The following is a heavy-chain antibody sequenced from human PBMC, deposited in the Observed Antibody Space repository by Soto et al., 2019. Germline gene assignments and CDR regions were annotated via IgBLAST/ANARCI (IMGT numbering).Heavy chain of an antibody. CDR2: ISSSSSYT. Sequence: QVQLVESGGGLVKPGGSLRLSCAASGFTFSDYYMSWIRQAPGKGLEWVSYISSSSSYTNYADSVKGRFTISRDNAKNSLYLQMNSLRAEDTAVYYCATERAVAGTAELGWGQGTLVTVSS. D-gene: IGHD6-19*01. J-gene: IGHJ4*02. V-gene: IGHV3-11*06. CDR3: ATERAVAGTAELG. CDR1: GFTFSDYY.